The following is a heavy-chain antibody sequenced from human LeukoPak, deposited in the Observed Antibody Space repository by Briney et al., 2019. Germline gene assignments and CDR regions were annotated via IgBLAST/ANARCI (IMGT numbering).Heavy chain of an antibody. CDR3: AEEHSRLQLWLLDYFDY. D-gene: IGHD5-18*01. CDR2: IRYDGSNK. CDR1: GFTFSSYG. Sequence: PGGSLRLSCPASGFTFSSYGMHWVRQAPGKGLEWVAFIRYDGSNKYYADSVKGRFTISRDNSKNTLYLQMNSLRAEDTAVYYCAEEHSRLQLWLLDYFDYWGQGTLVTVSS. V-gene: IGHV3-30*02. J-gene: IGHJ4*02.